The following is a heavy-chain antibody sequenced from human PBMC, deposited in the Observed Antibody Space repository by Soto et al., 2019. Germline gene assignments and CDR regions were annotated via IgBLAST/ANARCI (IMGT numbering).Heavy chain of an antibody. Sequence: QLQLQESGPGLVKPSETLSLTCSVSSASLSSSTYYWSWIRQPPGRGPEWIGSIYYSGNTYYKPSFKSRVSISIDTSRNQFSLKLTSVTAADTGVYYCASSSPFHYWGPGIWVTVSS. CDR1: SASLSSSTYY. V-gene: IGHV4-39*01. CDR2: IYYSGNT. CDR3: ASSSPFHY. J-gene: IGHJ4*02. D-gene: IGHD6-6*01.